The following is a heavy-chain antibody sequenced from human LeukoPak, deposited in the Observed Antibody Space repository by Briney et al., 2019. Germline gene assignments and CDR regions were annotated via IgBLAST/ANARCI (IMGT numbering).Heavy chain of an antibody. CDR1: GFTFSSYS. CDR3: AKGTYYYGSTESTGSWYFDL. CDR2: ISYDGSNK. V-gene: IGHV3-30*18. J-gene: IGHJ2*01. D-gene: IGHD3-10*01. Sequence: GGSLRLSCAASGFTFSSYSMNWVRQAPGKGLEWVAVISYDGSNKYYADSVKGRFTISRDNSKNTLYLQMNSLRAEDTAVYYCAKGTYYYGSTESTGSWYFDLWGRGTLVTVSS.